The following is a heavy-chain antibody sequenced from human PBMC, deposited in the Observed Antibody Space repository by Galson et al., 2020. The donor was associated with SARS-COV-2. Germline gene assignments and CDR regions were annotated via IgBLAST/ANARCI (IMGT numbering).Heavy chain of an antibody. CDR2: INPNSGDT. CDR3: ARDPILAYCSGGSCQLWDY. D-gene: IGHD2-15*01. CDR1: GYTFTDYF. V-gene: IGHV1-2*06. Sequence: ASVKVSCKASGYTFTDYFIHWVRQAPGQGLEWMGRINPNSGDTNYAQKFQGRITMTRDTSISTAYMELNRLGSDDTAVYFCARDPILAYCSGGSCQLWDYWGQGTLVTVSS. J-gene: IGHJ4*02.